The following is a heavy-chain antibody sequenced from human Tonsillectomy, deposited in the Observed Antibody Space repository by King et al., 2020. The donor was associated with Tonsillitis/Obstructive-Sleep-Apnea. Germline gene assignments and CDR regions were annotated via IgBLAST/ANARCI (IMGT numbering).Heavy chain of an antibody. D-gene: IGHD2-15*01. J-gene: IGHJ5*02. Sequence: LQLQESGPGLVKPSETLSLTCTVSGGSISSSSYYWGWIRQPPGKGLEWIGGIYYSGSTYYNPSLKSRVTISVDTSKNQFSLKLSSVTAADTAVYYCARSNIVVLDPWGQGTLVTVSS. CDR1: GGSISSSSYY. V-gene: IGHV4-39*01. CDR3: ARSNIVVLDP. CDR2: IYYSGST.